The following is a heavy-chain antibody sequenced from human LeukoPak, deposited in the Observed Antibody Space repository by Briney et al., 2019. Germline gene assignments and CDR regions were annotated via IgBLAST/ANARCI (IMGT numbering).Heavy chain of an antibody. J-gene: IGHJ4*02. CDR3: GRHYYGSSQIDY. D-gene: IGHD3-10*01. Sequence: SETLSLTCTVSGYSIASGNFYWGWIRQPPGKGLEWIGNIYYSGTTYNNPSLTSRVSMSVDTSTNQFSLKMASVTAADTAMYYCGRHYYGSSQIDYWGQGTLVTVSS. CDR2: IYYSGTT. CDR1: GYSIASGNFY. V-gene: IGHV4-39*01.